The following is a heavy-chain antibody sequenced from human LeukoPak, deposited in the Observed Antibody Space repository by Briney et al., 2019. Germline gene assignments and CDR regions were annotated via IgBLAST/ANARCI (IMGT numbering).Heavy chain of an antibody. CDR3: AKDGGLLWFGNPRGNWFDP. CDR2: ISSSGSTI. J-gene: IGHJ5*02. CDR1: GFTFSDYY. D-gene: IGHD3-10*01. V-gene: IGHV3-11*01. Sequence: GGSLRLSCAASGFTFSDYYMSWIRQAPGKGLEWVSYISSSGSTIYYADSVKGRFTISRDNAKNSLYLQMNSLRAEDTAVYYCAKDGGLLWFGNPRGNWFDPWGQGTLVTVSS.